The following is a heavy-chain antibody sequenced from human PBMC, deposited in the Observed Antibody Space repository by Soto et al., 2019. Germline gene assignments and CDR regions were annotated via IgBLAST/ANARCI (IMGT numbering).Heavy chain of an antibody. CDR1: GFTFSDYA. J-gene: IGHJ4*02. V-gene: IGHV3-30*03. Sequence: GGSLRLSCAASGFTFSDYAMHWVRQAPGKGLEWVAVVSHDGRNTHYADSVKGRFTISRDNAKDSLYLQMNSLRTEDTAVYYCARVVAAAGRLYYIDYWGQGALVTVSS. CDR2: VSHDGRNT. D-gene: IGHD6-13*01. CDR3: ARVVAAAGRLYYIDY.